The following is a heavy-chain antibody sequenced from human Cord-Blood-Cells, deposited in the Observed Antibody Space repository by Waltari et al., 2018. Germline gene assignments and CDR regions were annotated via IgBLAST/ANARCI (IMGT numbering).Heavy chain of an antibody. D-gene: IGHD6-19*01. CDR2: IGGSSSYR. V-gene: IGHV3-21*01. CDR1: GFTFSSYS. CDR3: AREGYSSGWYVY. Sequence: EVQLVESGGGLVKPGGSLRLSCAASGFTFSSYSMNWVRQAPGKGMEWVSSIGGSSSYRYYADSVKGRFTISRDNAKNSLYLQMNSLRAEDTAVYYCAREGYSSGWYVYWGQGTLVTVSS. J-gene: IGHJ4*02.